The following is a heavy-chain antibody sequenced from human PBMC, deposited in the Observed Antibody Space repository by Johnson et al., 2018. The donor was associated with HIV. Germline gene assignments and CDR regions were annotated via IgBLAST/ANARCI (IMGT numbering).Heavy chain of an antibody. Sequence: QVQLVESGGGLVKPGGSLRLSCAASGFTFSDYYMSWIRQAPGKGLEWVSYISSSGTTVYYAGSVKGRFSISRDNTKNSVYLQMNSLRAEDTALYYCARDRGYWDAFDIWGQGTMVTVSS. V-gene: IGHV3-11*04. CDR3: ARDRGYWDAFDI. J-gene: IGHJ3*02. CDR2: ISSSGTTV. CDR1: GFTFSDYY. D-gene: IGHD3-22*01.